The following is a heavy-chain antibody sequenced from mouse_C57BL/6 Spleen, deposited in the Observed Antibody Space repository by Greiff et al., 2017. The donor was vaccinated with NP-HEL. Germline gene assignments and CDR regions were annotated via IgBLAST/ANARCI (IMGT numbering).Heavy chain of an antibody. CDR3: ARVTTVVASRYFDF. CDR1: GYSITSGYY. Sequence: DVQLQESGPGLVKPSQSLSLTCSVTGYSITSGYYWNWIRQFPGNKLEWMGYISYDGSNNYNPSLKNRISITRDTSKNQFFLKLNSVTTEDTATYYCARVTTVVASRYFDFWGTGTTVTVSS. CDR2: ISYDGSN. D-gene: IGHD1-1*01. V-gene: IGHV3-6*01. J-gene: IGHJ1*03.